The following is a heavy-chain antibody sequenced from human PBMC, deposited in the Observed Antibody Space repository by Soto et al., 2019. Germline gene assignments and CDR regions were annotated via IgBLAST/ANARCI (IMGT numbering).Heavy chain of an antibody. V-gene: IGHV1-69*13. D-gene: IGHD6-6*01. Sequence: SVKVSCKASGGTFSSYAISWVRQAPGQGLEWMGGIIPIFGTANYAQKFQGRVTITADESTSTAYMELSSLRSEDTAVYYCATSTTGCDRLYSSSCGMEVWGRGTRVTVSS. CDR2: IIPIFGTA. CDR3: ATSTTGCDRLYSSSCGMEV. CDR1: GGTFSSYA. J-gene: IGHJ6*02.